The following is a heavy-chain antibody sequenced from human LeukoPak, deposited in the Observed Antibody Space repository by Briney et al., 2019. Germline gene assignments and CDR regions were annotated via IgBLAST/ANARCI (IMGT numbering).Heavy chain of an antibody. Sequence: GGSLRLSCTTSGFTFNTYSMSWVRQSPGKGLEWVSAINDDTPYYADSVKGRFTISRDNSKTTLYLQMNSLRAEDTALYYCVKHSAPVLAAARFDYWGQGNLVTVSS. J-gene: IGHJ4*02. D-gene: IGHD2-2*01. V-gene: IGHV3-23*01. CDR3: VKHSAPVLAAARFDY. CDR2: INDDTP. CDR1: GFTFNTYS.